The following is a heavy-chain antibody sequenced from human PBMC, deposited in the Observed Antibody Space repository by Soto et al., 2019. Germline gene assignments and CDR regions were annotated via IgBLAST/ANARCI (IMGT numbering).Heavy chain of an antibody. CDR1: GFTFSNAR. Sequence: GGSLRLSCAASGFTFSNARMNWVRQAPGKGLEWVGRIKSKTDGGTTDYAAPVKGRFTISRDDSKNTLYLQMNSLKTEDTAVYYCTTEGVVVVLYGMDVWGQGTTVTVSS. CDR3: TTEGVVVVLYGMDV. D-gene: IGHD2-15*01. CDR2: IKSKTDGGTT. J-gene: IGHJ6*01. V-gene: IGHV3-15*07.